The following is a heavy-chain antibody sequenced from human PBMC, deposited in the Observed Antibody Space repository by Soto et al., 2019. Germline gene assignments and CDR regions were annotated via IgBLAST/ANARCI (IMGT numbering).Heavy chain of an antibody. CDR2: IIPIFGTA. V-gene: IGHV1-69*05. CDR1: GGTFSSYA. Sequence: QVQLVQSGAEVKKPGSSVKVSCKASGGTFSSYAISWVRQAPGQGLEWMGGIIPIFGTANYAQKFQGRVTITXXEXPXXAYMELGSLRSEDTAVYYCARGSFPGYSYGREFDYWGQGTLVTVSS. J-gene: IGHJ4*02. CDR3: ARGSFPGYSYGREFDY. D-gene: IGHD5-18*01.